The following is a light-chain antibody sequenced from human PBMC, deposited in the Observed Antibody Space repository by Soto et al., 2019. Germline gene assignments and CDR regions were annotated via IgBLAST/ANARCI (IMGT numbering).Light chain of an antibody. V-gene: IGKV3-15*01. CDR2: GAS. Sequence: EIVMTQSQAPLSVSPGERATLSCRASQSVSSNLAWYQQKPGQDPRRLIYGASTRATGTPARFSGSGSGTDFTLTISSLQSEDFAVYYCQHYNSWPCTFGQGTKLEIK. CDR3: QHYNSWPCT. J-gene: IGKJ1*01. CDR1: QSVSSN.